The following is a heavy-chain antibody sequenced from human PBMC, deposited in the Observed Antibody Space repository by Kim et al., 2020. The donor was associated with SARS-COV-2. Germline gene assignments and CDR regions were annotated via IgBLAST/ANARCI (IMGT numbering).Heavy chain of an antibody. Sequence: GGSLRLSCAASGFTFNTYAMSWVRQAPGKGLEWVSAIGAGGRSTYYADSVKGRFTISRDNSKNTLYLQMNSLRAEDTAVYHCAKVRERLAWGAVDCWGQGTRVTVSS. CDR2: IGAGGRST. CDR1: GFTFNTYA. CDR3: AKVRERLAWGAVDC. J-gene: IGHJ4*02. D-gene: IGHD6-25*01. V-gene: IGHV3-23*01.